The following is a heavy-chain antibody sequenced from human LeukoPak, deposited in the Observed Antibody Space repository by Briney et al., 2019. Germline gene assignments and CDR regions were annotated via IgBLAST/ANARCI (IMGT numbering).Heavy chain of an antibody. J-gene: IGHJ3*02. D-gene: IGHD3-10*01. Sequence: SETLSLTCTVSGGSISTSNYYWGWIRQPPGKGLEWIGNIFYSGSTYYSPSLRSRVTISLDTSRNQFSLKLNSVTAADTAVYYCARDPGYYGSGTRGAFDIWGQGTMVTVSS. CDR2: IFYSGST. V-gene: IGHV4-39*07. CDR1: GGSISTSNYY. CDR3: ARDPGYYGSGTRGAFDI.